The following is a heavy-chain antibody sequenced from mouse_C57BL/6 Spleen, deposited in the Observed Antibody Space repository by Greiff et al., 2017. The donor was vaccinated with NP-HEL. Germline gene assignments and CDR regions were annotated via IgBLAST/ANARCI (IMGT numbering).Heavy chain of an antibody. CDR3: ASCYDYNGAWFAY. J-gene: IGHJ3*01. CDR2: IYPGSGST. Sequence: QVKLQQPGAELVKPGASVKMSCKASGYTFTSYWITWVKQRPGQGLEWIGDIYPGSGSTNYNEKFKSKATLTVDTSSSTAYMQLSSLTSEDSAVYYCASCYDYNGAWFAYWGQGTLVTVSA. V-gene: IGHV1-55*01. CDR1: GYTFTSYW. D-gene: IGHD2-4*01.